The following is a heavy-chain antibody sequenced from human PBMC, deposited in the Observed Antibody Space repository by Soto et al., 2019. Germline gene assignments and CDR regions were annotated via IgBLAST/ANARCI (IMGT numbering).Heavy chain of an antibody. J-gene: IGHJ4*02. CDR1: GGSISSGDYY. CDR2: IYYSGST. D-gene: IGHD3-22*01. V-gene: IGHV4-30-4*01. Sequence: SETLSLTCTVSGGSISSGDYYWSWIRQPPGKGLEWIGYIYYSGSTYYNPSLKSRVTISVDTSKNQFSLKLSSVTAADTAVYYCARDSGARTYYYDNSRQRGFDYWGQGTLVTVSS. CDR3: ARDSGARTYYYDNSRQRGFDY.